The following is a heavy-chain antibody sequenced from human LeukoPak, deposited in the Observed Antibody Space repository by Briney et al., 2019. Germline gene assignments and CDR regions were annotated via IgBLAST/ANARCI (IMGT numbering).Heavy chain of an antibody. J-gene: IGHJ5*02. V-gene: IGHV1-46*01. CDR1: GYTFTVYY. CDR3: ARDLNYYDSSGSIRRNDWFDP. CDR2: INPSGGST. Sequence: GASVKVSCTASGYTFTVYYMHWVRQAPGQGLEWMGIINPSGGSTSSAQKFQGRVTMTRDTSTSTVYMELSSLTSEDTAVYYCARDLNYYDSSGSIRRNDWFDPWGQGTLVTVSS. D-gene: IGHD3-22*01.